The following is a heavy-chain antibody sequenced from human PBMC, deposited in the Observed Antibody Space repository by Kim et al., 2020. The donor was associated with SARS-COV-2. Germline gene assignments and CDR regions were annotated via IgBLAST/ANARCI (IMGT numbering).Heavy chain of an antibody. J-gene: IGHJ4*02. CDR1: GFTFSSYG. D-gene: IGHD3-10*01. Sequence: GGSLRLSCAASGFTFSSYGMHWVRQAPGKGLEWVAVISYDGSNKYYADSVKGRFTISRDNSKNTLYLQMNSLRAEDTAVYYCAKERRVAMVRGVITGPQYFDYWGQGTLVTVSS. CDR2: ISYDGSNK. CDR3: AKERRVAMVRGVITGPQYFDY. V-gene: IGHV3-30*18.